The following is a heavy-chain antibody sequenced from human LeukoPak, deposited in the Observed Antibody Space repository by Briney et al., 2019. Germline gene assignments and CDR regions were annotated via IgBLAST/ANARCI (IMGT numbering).Heavy chain of an antibody. V-gene: IGHV1-58*02. CDR2: IVVGSGNT. D-gene: IGHD6-13*01. CDR3: AAGYAAAAGTAYPFDYYGMDV. Sequence: ASVKVSCKASRFTFTSSAMQWVRQARGQRLEWIGWIVVGSGNTNYAQKFQERVTITRDMSTSTAYMELSSLRSEDTAVYYCAAGYAAAAGTAYPFDYYGMDVWGQGTTVTVSS. CDR1: RFTFTSSA. J-gene: IGHJ6*02.